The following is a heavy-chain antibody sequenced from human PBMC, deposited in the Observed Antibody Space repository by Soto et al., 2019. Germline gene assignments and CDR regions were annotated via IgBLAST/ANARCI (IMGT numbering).Heavy chain of an antibody. CDR2: IEQSGRT. D-gene: IGHD5-12*01. V-gene: IGHV4-4*02. Sequence: QVQVQESGPGLLKPSGTLSVTCVVSGGSISSIDWWSWVRQPPGKGLEWIGEIEQSGRTNYNPSLMSLVRMSMDISRNQLSLHLTSVTAADTAVYYCARAGGFDSRVYWGKGTLVTVSS. CDR1: GGSISSIDW. J-gene: IGHJ4*02. CDR3: ARAGGFDSRVY.